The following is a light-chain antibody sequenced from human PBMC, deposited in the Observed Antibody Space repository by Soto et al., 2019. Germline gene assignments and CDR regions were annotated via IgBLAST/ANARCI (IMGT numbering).Light chain of an antibody. CDR1: QSLNIW. J-gene: IGKJ1*01. CDR3: QQYNDYWT. V-gene: IGKV1-5*03. CDR2: QAS. Sequence: DTQIIQSPSTLSASVGDRVTITCRASQSLNIWLAWYQQKPGRAPQLLIYQASTLASGVPSRFSGSGSGSEFTLTISSLQPDDFATYYCQQYNDYWTFGQGTKVDIK.